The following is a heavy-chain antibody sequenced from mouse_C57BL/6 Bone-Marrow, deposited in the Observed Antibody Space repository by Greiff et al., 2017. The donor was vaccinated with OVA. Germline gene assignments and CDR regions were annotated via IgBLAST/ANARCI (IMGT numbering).Heavy chain of an antibody. V-gene: IGHV2-9-1*01. CDR1: GFSLTSYA. CDR2: IWTGGGT. Sequence: QVQLQQSGPGLVAPSQSLSITCTVSGFSLTSYAISWVRQPPGKGLEWLGAIWTGGGTNYNSAHKFRLGISKDKPKSPALLKINSLQTADTARYNCARKGGSSTWGYDVWGTETTVTDSS. D-gene: IGHD1-1*01. CDR3: ARKGGSSTWGYDV. J-gene: IGHJ1*03.